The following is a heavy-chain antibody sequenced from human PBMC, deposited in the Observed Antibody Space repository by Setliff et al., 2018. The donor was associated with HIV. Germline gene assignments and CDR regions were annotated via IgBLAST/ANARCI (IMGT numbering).Heavy chain of an antibody. V-gene: IGHV4-4*02. CDR3: ARAGLTLTDWFDP. J-gene: IGHJ5*02. CDR2: VFHSGST. CDR1: RASIRSDNW. Sequence: LSLTCVVSRASIRSDNWWAWVRRPPGKGLEWIGEVFHSGSTNYNPSLRSRVTISEDTSKNQFSLTLTSVTAADTAVYYCARAGLTLTDWFDPWGQGSLVTVSS.